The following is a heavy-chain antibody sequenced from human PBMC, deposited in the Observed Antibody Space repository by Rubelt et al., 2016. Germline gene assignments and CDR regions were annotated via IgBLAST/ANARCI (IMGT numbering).Heavy chain of an antibody. J-gene: IGHJ4*02. CDR3: ARLGSNYDFWSGYI. V-gene: IGHV3-23*01. CDR1: GFTFSRYA. Sequence: SRGGLVQPGGSLRVSCAASGFTFSRYAMNWVRQAPGKGLEWVAAISGSGGSTFYADSVKGRFTISRDNSKNTLYLQMNSLRAEDTAVYYCARLGSNYDFWSGYIWGQGTLVTVSS. D-gene: IGHD3-3*01. CDR2: ISGSGGST.